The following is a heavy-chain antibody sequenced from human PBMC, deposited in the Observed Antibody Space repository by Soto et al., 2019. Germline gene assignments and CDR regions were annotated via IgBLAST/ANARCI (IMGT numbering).Heavy chain of an antibody. Sequence: GGSLRLSCAASGFTFSSYDMHWVRQATGKGLEWVSAIGTAGDTYYPGSVKGRFTISRENAKNSLYLQMNSLRAGDTAVYYCARGIGCCSGGSCSDAFDIWGQGTMVTVSS. V-gene: IGHV3-13*01. CDR3: ARGIGCCSGGSCSDAFDI. CDR2: IGTAGDT. J-gene: IGHJ3*02. CDR1: GFTFSSYD. D-gene: IGHD2-15*01.